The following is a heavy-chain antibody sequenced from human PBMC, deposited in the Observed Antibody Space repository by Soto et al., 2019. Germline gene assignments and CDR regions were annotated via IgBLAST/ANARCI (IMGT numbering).Heavy chain of an antibody. CDR3: AHVYGGYDNFDY. V-gene: IGHV2-5*02. Sequence: QITLKESGPTLVKPTQTLTLTCTFSGFSLSTSGVGVGWFRQPPGKALEWLAVIYWDYDKRYIPSLKSSLTITKDTSKNQVVLTMTNMDPVDTATYYCAHVYGGYDNFDYWGQGTLVTVSS. J-gene: IGHJ4*02. CDR1: GFSLSTSGVG. D-gene: IGHD5-12*01. CDR2: IYWDYDK.